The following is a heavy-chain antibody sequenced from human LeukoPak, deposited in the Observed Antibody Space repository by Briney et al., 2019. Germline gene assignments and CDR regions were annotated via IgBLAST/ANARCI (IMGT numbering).Heavy chain of an antibody. D-gene: IGHD1-26*01. Sequence: GGSLRLSCAASGFTFSRFWMHWVRQAPGKGLVWVSRINTDGSNTIYADSVKGRLTISRDNAKNTLYLQMNSLRAEDTAVYYCAREQSIAGPTTADYWGQGTLVAVSS. CDR3: AREQSIAGPTTADY. CDR2: INTDGSNT. CDR1: GFTFSRFW. V-gene: IGHV3-74*01. J-gene: IGHJ4*02.